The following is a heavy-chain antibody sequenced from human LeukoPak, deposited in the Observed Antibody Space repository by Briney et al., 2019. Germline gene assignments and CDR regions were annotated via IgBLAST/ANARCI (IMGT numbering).Heavy chain of an antibody. CDR3: ARGDYDDSIGYRQNWYFDV. Sequence: SETLSLTCTVSGGSFSSGGYYWSWIRQHPGKGLEWIGYIYYSGSTYYNPSLKSRVTISVDSSKNQISLKPRSVTAAATAVYYCARGDYDDSIGYRQNWYFDVWGRGTLVTVSS. D-gene: IGHD3-22*01. V-gene: IGHV4-31*03. J-gene: IGHJ2*01. CDR2: IYYSGST. CDR1: GGSFSSGGYY.